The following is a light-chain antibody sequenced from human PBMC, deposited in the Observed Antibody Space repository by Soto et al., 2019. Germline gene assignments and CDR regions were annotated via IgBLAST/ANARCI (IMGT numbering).Light chain of an antibody. Sequence: EIVMTQSPPSLTVTPGEPASISCSSSQRLLHSNGNIFLDWYLQKPGQSPQLLIYLGFNRASGVPDRVSGSGAGTDFQLKISRVEAEDAGIYYCMQALQTPYTFGQGTKLELK. J-gene: IGKJ2*01. CDR1: QRLLHSNGNIF. V-gene: IGKV2-28*01. CDR3: MQALQTPYT. CDR2: LGF.